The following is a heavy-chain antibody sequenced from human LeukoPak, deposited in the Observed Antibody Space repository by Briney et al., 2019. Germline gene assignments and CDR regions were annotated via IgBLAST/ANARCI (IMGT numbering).Heavy chain of an antibody. D-gene: IGHD3-10*01. Sequence: PSETLSLTCAVSGYSISSGYYWGWIRQPPGKGLEWIGSIYHSGSTYYNASLESRVTISVDTSKNQFSLNLSSVTAADTAVYYCAGGVTIVRGTSKHFDYWGQGTLVTVSS. CDR2: IYHSGST. V-gene: IGHV4-38-2*01. CDR3: AGGVTIVRGTSKHFDY. CDR1: GYSISSGYY. J-gene: IGHJ4*02.